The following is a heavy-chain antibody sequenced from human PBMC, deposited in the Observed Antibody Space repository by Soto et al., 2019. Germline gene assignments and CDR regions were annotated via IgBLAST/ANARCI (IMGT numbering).Heavy chain of an antibody. CDR1: GYTFTSYG. V-gene: IGHV1-18*01. CDR2: ISAYNGNT. D-gene: IGHD3-16*02. J-gene: IGHJ4*02. CDR3: GRLDVDLGGVIVAYFDY. Sequence: ASVKVSCKASGYTFTSYGISWVRQAPGQGLEWMGWISAYNGNTNYAQKLQGRVTMTTDTSTSTAYMELRSLRSDDTAVYYCGRLDVDLGGVIVAYFDYWGQGTLVTVSS.